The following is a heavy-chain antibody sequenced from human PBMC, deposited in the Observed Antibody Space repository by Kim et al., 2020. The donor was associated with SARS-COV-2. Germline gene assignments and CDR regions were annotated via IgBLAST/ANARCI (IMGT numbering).Heavy chain of an antibody. V-gene: IGHV3-23*01. CDR2: ISGSGGST. D-gene: IGHD1-26*01. CDR1: GFTFSSYA. J-gene: IGHJ6*02. Sequence: GGSLRLSCAASGFTFSSYAMSWVRQAPGKGLEWVSAISGSGGSTYYADSVKGRFTISRDNSKNTLYLQMNSLRAEDTAVYYCAASSGSYYYYYGMDVWGQGTTVTVSS. CDR3: AASSGSYYYYYGMDV.